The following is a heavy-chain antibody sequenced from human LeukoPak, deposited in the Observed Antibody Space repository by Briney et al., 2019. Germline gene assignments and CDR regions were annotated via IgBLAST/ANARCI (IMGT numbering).Heavy chain of an antibody. CDR3: AREKRANWNAFYYYYMDV. V-gene: IGHV4-4*07. CDR1: VDSISSNY. CDR2: IYTSGST. J-gene: IGHJ6*03. Sequence: SETLSLTCSVSVDSISSNYWSWIRQPAGKGLEWIGRIYTSGSTNYNASLKSRVTMSVDTSKNQFSLKLSSVTAADTAVYYCAREKRANWNAFYYYYMDVWGKGTTVTISS. D-gene: IGHD1-20*01.